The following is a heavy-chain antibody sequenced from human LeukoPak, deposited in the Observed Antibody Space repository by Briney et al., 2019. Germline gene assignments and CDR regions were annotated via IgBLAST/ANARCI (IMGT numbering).Heavy chain of an antibody. CDR1: GFTFSSYG. Sequence: GSLRLSCAASGFTFSSYGMHWVRQAPGKGLEWVAVISYDGSNKYYADSVKGRSTISRDNSKNTLYLQMNSLRAEDTAVYYCAKDVDTAMGDWGQGTLVTVSS. D-gene: IGHD5-18*01. J-gene: IGHJ4*02. CDR2: ISYDGSNK. CDR3: AKDVDTAMGD. V-gene: IGHV3-30*18.